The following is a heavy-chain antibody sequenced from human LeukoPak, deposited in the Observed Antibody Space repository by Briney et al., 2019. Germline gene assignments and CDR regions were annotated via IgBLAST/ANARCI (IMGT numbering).Heavy chain of an antibody. CDR3: ARDPGFYDILTGYYSNEAFDI. Sequence: SVKVSCKASGGTFRSYAISWVRQAPGQGLEWMGRIIPIFGTANYAQKFQGRVTITTDESTSTAYMELSSLRSEDTAVYYCARDPGFYDILTGYYSNEAFDIWGQGTMVTVSS. V-gene: IGHV1-69*05. CDR1: GGTFRSYA. CDR2: IIPIFGTA. J-gene: IGHJ3*02. D-gene: IGHD3-9*01.